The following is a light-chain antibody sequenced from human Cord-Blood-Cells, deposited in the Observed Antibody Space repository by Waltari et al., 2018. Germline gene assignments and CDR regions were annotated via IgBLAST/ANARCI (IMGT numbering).Light chain of an antibody. CDR2: VNSDGSH. J-gene: IGLJ3*02. CDR1: SGHSSKV. CDR3: QTGGHGTWV. Sequence: QLMLTQSSSASASLGPSVKLTCTLSSGHSSKVIAWRQEQPGKGPRYLMKVNSDGSHSKGDEIPDRFSGSSSGAERYLTISSLQSEDEADYYCQTGGHGTWVFGGGTKLTVL. V-gene: IGLV4-69*01.